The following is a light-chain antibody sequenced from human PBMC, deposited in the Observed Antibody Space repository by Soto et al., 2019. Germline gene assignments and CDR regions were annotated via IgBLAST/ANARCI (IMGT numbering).Light chain of an antibody. CDR3: QPYGTPRSS. Sequence: IVLTQSPGTLSLSPGERATLSCGASQSVTNNFLAWYQQKPGQAPSLLIYCASSRATVVPDRFSASGSGTDFTLTISRLEPGDFAVYYCQPYGTPRSSLGPGTKVDVK. CDR2: CAS. CDR1: QSVTNNF. V-gene: IGKV3-20*01. J-gene: IGKJ3*01.